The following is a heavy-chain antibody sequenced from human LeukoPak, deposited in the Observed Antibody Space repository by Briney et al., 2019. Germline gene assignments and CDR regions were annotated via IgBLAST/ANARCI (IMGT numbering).Heavy chain of an antibody. V-gene: IGHV3-9*01. Sequence: GGSLRLSCAASGFTFSSYAMHWVRQAPGKGLEWVSGISWNSGSIGYADSVKGRFTISRDNAKNSLYLQMNSLRAEDTALYYCAKDGKKLGYCSGGSCSYYYYGMDVWGQGTTVTVSS. CDR3: AKDGKKLGYCSGGSCSYYYYGMDV. D-gene: IGHD2-15*01. CDR1: GFTFSSYA. CDR2: ISWNSGSI. J-gene: IGHJ6*02.